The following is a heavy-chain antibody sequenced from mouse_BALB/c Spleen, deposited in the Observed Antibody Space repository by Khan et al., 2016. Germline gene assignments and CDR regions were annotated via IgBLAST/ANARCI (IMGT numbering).Heavy chain of an antibody. CDR1: GFSIIAYG. D-gene: IGHD2-2*01. CDR3: ARDGWGYYAMDY. CDR2: IWGDGST. Sequence: QVQLQQSGPGLVAPSQSLSITCTVSGFSIIAYGVNWVRQPPGKGLEWLGMIWGDGSTDYNAALKSRLNITKDNSRSQGFLKMNSLRTDDTAKYCCARDGWGYYAMDYWGQGTSVTVSS. V-gene: IGHV2-6-7*01. J-gene: IGHJ4*01.